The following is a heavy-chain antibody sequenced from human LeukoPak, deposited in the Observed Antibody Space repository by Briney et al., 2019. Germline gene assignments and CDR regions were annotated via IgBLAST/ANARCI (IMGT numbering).Heavy chain of an antibody. Sequence: PGGSLRLSCAASGFTFSSYAMRWVRQAPGKGLEWVSAISGSGGSTYYAGSVEGRFTISRDNSKNTLYLQMNSLRAEDTAVYYCAKIDQYQLLLDYWGQGTLVTVSS. CDR3: AKIDQYQLLLDY. V-gene: IGHV3-23*01. J-gene: IGHJ4*02. CDR1: GFTFSSYA. CDR2: ISGSGGST. D-gene: IGHD2-2*01.